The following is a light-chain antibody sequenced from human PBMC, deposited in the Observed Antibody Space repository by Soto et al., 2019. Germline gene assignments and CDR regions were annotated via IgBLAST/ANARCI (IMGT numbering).Light chain of an antibody. CDR1: QGISSY. V-gene: IGKV1-27*01. Sequence: DIQKTQSPSSLSASVGDRVTITCRASQGISSYLAWYQQRPGKVPKVLIYAASTLHSGVPSRFSGSGSGTDFTLTISNVQPEDVATYYCQNYYNAPETFGQGTKVEIK. CDR2: AAS. CDR3: QNYYNAPET. J-gene: IGKJ1*01.